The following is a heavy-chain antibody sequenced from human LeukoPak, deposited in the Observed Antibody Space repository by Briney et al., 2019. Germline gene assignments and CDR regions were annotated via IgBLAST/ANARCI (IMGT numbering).Heavy chain of an antibody. D-gene: IGHD6-6*01. CDR3: ARELVPQAFDI. J-gene: IGHJ3*02. Sequence: GGSLRLSCAASGFTFSSYSMNWVRQAPGKGLEWVSSISSSSSYIYYADSVKGRFTISRDNAKNSLYLQMNSLRAEDTAVYYCARELVPQAFDIWGQGTMVTVSS. CDR2: ISSSSSYI. V-gene: IGHV3-21*01. CDR1: GFTFSSYS.